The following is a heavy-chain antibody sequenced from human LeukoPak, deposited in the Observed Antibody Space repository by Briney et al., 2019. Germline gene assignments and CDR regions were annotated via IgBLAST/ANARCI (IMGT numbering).Heavy chain of an antibody. J-gene: IGHJ6*03. V-gene: IGHV4-59*12. Sequence: SETLSLTCTVSGGSISSYYWSWIRQPPGKGLEWIGYIYYSGSTNYNPSLKSRVTISVDTSKNQFSLKLSSVTAADTAVYYCARRRRMYYYYMDVWGKGTTVTISS. D-gene: IGHD2-15*01. CDR3: ARRRRMYYYYMDV. CDR1: GGSISSYY. CDR2: IYYSGST.